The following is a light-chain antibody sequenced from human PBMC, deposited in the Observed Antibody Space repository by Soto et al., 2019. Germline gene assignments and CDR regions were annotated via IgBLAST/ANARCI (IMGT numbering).Light chain of an antibody. J-gene: IGLJ1*01. CDR1: SSDVGAYNC. Sequence: QSVLTQPASVSGSPGHAIAISCTGTSSDVGAYNCVSWYQQHPGKAPKLMIYDVSNRPSGASNRFSGSKSGNTASLTISGLQAEDEADDYCSSYTGSTTLHYVFGTGTKVTVL. V-gene: IGLV2-14*01. CDR2: DVS. CDR3: SSYTGSTTLHYV.